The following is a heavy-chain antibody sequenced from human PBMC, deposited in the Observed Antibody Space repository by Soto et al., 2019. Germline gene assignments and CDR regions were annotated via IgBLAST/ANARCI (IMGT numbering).Heavy chain of an antibody. CDR1: GGSFSGYY. CDR2: INHSGST. D-gene: IGHD3-10*01. CDR3: ARDYYGSGSYYQDY. J-gene: IGHJ4*02. Sequence: SETLSLTCAVYGGSFSGYYWSWIRQPPGKGLEWIGEINHSGSTNYNPSLKSRVTISVDTSKNQFSLKLSSVTAADTAVYYCARDYYGSGSYYQDYWGQGTLVTVS. V-gene: IGHV4-34*01.